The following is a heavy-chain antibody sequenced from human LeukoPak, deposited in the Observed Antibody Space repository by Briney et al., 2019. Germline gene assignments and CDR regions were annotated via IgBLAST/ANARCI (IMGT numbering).Heavy chain of an antibody. CDR3: ARDLGTSGWHTFDY. CDR1: GDSVSSNNGA. V-gene: IGHV6-1*01. J-gene: IGHJ4*02. CDR2: TYYRSKWYR. Sequence: SQTLSLTCGISGDSVSSNNGAWNWIRQSPSMGLEWLGRTYYRSKWYRDYAASVQGRITINADTSKNPFSLQLYSVTPEDTAVYYCARDLGTSGWHTFDYWGQGTLVTVSS. D-gene: IGHD6-19*01.